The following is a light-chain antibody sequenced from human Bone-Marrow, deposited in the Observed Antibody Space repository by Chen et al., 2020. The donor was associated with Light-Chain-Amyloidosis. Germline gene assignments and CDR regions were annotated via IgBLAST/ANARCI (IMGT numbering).Light chain of an antibody. CDR1: SGDVGTYNY. CDR3: SSFTSSSSYV. CDR2: AVS. Sequence: QSALPQPPSFSWSPGQSSTIPFTGTSGDVGTYNYVSWYQQHPGKAPKVMIYAVSNRPSGVSTRFSGSKSGNTASLTISGLQAEDEADYYCSSFTSSSSYVFGPGTKVTVL. V-gene: IGLV2-14*01. J-gene: IGLJ1*01.